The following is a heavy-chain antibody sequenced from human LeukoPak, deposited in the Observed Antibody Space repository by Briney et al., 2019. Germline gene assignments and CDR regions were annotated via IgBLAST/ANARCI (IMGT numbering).Heavy chain of an antibody. Sequence: PGGSLRLSCAASGFTFGNYAIHWVCQAPGKGLEWVSFISHDGSDKYYADSVKGRFTISRDNSKNTLYLQMDSLRAEDTAVFYCARDRYSGSYGGYFDYWGQGTLVTVSS. V-gene: IGHV3-30-3*01. D-gene: IGHD1-26*01. CDR3: ARDRYSGSYGGYFDY. CDR2: ISHDGSDK. J-gene: IGHJ4*02. CDR1: GFTFGNYA.